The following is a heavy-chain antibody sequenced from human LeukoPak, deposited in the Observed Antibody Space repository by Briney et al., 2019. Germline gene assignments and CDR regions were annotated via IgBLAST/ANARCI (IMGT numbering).Heavy chain of an antibody. D-gene: IGHD1-1*01. Sequence: GASVKVSCKVSGYTLTELSMHWVRQAPGKGLEWIGGFDPEDGETIYAQKFQGRVTMTRDMSISTAYMELSRLRSDDTAVYYCARELPSPNDHHYFDYWGQGTLVTVSS. J-gene: IGHJ4*02. CDR1: GYTLTELS. V-gene: IGHV1-24*01. CDR3: ARELPSPNDHHYFDY. CDR2: FDPEDGET.